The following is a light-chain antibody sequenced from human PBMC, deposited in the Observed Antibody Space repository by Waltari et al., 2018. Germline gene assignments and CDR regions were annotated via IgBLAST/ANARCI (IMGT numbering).Light chain of an antibody. CDR2: VAS. CDR1: QSVSRD. Sequence: EIVLTQSPGTLSLSPGERATLSCRASQSVSRDLAWYQQKPGQAPRPLSYVASNRATGIPDMFSCIRAGAYFSVIIIRLGPEDFAVYYCQHYLSLPVTFGQGTKVEIK. CDR3: QHYLSLPVT. J-gene: IGKJ1*01. V-gene: IGKV3-20*01.